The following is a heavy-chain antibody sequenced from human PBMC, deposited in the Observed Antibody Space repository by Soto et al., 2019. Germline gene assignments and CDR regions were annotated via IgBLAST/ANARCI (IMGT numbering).Heavy chain of an antibody. CDR1: GGSISSGGYY. D-gene: IGHD3-10*01. Sequence: SETLSLTCTVSGGSISSGGYYWSWIRQHPGKGLEWIGYIYYSGSTYYNPSLKSRVTISVDTSKNQFSLKLSSVTAADTAVYYCARDVKKGSYYGSGKSRNDYYYYYGMDVWGQGTTVTVSS. V-gene: IGHV4-31*03. CDR2: IYYSGST. CDR3: ARDVKKGSYYGSGKSRNDYYYYYGMDV. J-gene: IGHJ6*02.